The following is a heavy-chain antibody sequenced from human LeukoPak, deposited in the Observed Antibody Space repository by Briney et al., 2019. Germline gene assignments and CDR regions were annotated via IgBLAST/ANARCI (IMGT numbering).Heavy chain of an antibody. V-gene: IGHV4-59*01. Sequence: SETLSLTCTVSGGSISSCYWNWIRQPPGKGLEWIGYIYYGGSTNYNPSLKSRVTISVDTSKNQFSLKLSSVTAADTAVYYCARDLGAMGGYYGMDVWGQGTTVTVSS. J-gene: IGHJ6*02. D-gene: IGHD5-18*01. CDR2: IYYGGST. CDR1: GGSISSCY. CDR3: ARDLGAMGGYYGMDV.